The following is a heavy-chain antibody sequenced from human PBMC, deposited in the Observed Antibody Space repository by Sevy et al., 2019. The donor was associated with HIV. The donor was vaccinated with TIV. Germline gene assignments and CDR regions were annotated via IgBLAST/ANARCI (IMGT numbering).Heavy chain of an antibody. V-gene: IGHV5-51*01. CDR2: MSPGDSDP. CDR1: AYTFTTHW. D-gene: IGHD6-19*01. J-gene: IGHJ4*02. Sequence: GESLKIFCKGSAYTFTTHWIGWVRQMPGKGLEWMGIMSPGDSDPTYSPSFQGQVTMSVDKSVSTAYLQWHSLETSDTAIYYCARLDSYSIGWSPRYYFDYWGQGTLVTVSS. CDR3: ARLDSYSIGWSPRYYFDY.